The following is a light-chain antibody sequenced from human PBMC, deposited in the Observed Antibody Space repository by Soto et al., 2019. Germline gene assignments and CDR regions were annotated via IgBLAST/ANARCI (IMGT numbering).Light chain of an antibody. J-gene: IGKJ2*01. V-gene: IGKV3-15*01. Sequence: EIVMTQSPATLSVSPGERPTLPCRASQSISSNLAWYQQKPGQAPRLLIHGASTKATGILVRFSGSGSGTEFALTISSRQSEDFAVYYCQHYHDWPPYTFGQGTKLEIK. CDR3: QHYHDWPPYT. CDR2: GAS. CDR1: QSISSN.